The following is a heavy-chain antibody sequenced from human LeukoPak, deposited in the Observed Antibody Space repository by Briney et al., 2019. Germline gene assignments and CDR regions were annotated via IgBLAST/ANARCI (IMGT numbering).Heavy chain of an antibody. J-gene: IGHJ3*02. CDR3: AKRGYCRGGTCFSHDAFDI. CDR2: ISYDGGNI. CDR1: GFIFSSYG. Sequence: GGSLRLSCAASGFIFSSYGMHWVRQAPGKGLEWVAVISYDGGNISYTDSVKGRFTISRDNPKNTLYLQMNSLRAEDTAVYYCAKRGYCRGGTCFSHDAFDIWGQGTMVTVSS. D-gene: IGHD2-15*01. V-gene: IGHV3-30*18.